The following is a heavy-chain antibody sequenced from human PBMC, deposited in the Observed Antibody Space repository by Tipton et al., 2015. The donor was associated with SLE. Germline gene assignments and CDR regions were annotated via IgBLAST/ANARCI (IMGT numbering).Heavy chain of an antibody. CDR3: ARGTGPLSGMDV. Sequence: TLSLTCTVSGGSISSYYWSWIRQPPGKGLEWIGYIYYSGSTYYNPSLKSRVTISVDTSKNQFSLKLSSVTAADTAVYYCARGTGPLSGMDVWGQGTTVTVSS. CDR1: GGSISSYY. J-gene: IGHJ6*02. V-gene: IGHV4-59*12. CDR2: IYYSGST. D-gene: IGHD1-1*01.